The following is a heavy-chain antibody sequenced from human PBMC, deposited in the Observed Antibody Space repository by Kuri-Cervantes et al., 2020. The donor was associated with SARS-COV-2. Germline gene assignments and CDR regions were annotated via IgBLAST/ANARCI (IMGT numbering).Heavy chain of an antibody. CDR1: GFTFSSYA. V-gene: IGHV3-30-3*01. Sequence: GESLKISCAASGFTFSSYAMHWVRQAPGKGLEWVAVISYDGSNKYYADSVKGRFTISRDNAKNSLYLQMNSLRAEDTAVYYCARDGAFNFDYWGQGTLVTVSS. CDR3: ARDGAFNFDY. D-gene: IGHD3-16*01. J-gene: IGHJ4*02. CDR2: ISYDGSNK.